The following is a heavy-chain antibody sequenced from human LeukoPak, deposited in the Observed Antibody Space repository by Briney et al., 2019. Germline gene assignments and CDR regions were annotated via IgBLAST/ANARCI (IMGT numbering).Heavy chain of an antibody. D-gene: IGHD3-3*01. CDR3: ARDALRDNYDFWSGYSSRWFDP. CDR1: GYTFTGYY. Sequence: WASVKVSCKASGYTFTGYYMHWVRQAPGQGLERMGRINPNSGGTNYAQKFQGRVTMTRDTSISTAYMELSRLRSDDTAVYYCARDALRDNYDFWSGYSSRWFDPWGQGTLVTVSS. CDR2: INPNSGGT. V-gene: IGHV1-2*06. J-gene: IGHJ5*02.